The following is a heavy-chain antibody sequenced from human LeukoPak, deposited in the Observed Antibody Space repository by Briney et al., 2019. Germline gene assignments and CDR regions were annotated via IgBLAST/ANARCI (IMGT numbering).Heavy chain of an antibody. CDR3: GRNGDVSDYYWFFDL. CDR1: GFSLWNYG. J-gene: IGHJ2*01. D-gene: IGHD4-17*01. Sequence: GGSLRLSCVASGFSLWNYGMHWVRQAPGKGGEGVAAISSGVGKEYFVESVRGRFTISRDTSKNTLHLQMDNLRAEDTAVYFCGRNGDVSDYYWFFDLWGRGSLVSVSS. CDR2: ISSGVGKE. V-gene: IGHV3-33*01.